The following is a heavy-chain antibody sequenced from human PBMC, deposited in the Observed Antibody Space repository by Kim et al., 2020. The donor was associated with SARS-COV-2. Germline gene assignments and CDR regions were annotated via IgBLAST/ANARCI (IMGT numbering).Heavy chain of an antibody. CDR3: ARDPTVTTYYLTYYYYGMDV. V-gene: IGHV3-74*01. J-gene: IGHJ6*02. CDR2: INSDGSST. CDR1: GFTFSSYW. Sequence: GGSLRLSCAASGFTFSSYWMHWVRQAPGKGLVWVSRINSDGSSTSYADSVKGRFTISRDNAKNTLYLQMNSLRAEDTAVYYCARDPTVTTYYLTYYYYGMDVWGQGTTVTVSS. D-gene: IGHD4-17*01.